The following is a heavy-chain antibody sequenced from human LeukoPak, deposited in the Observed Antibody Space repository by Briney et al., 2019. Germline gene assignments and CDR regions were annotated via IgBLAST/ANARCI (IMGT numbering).Heavy chain of an antibody. CDR2: IYYSGST. D-gene: IGHD3-3*01. CDR3: ARRLRRLESNYDFWSDYYSPDYFDY. J-gene: IGHJ4*02. V-gene: IGHV4-39*01. CDR1: GGSISSSSYY. Sequence: SETLSLTCTVSGGSISSSSYYWGWIRQPPGKGLEWIGSIYYSGSTYYNPSLKSRVTISVDTSKNQFSLKLSSVTAADTAVYYCARRLRRLESNYDFWSDYYSPDYFDYWGQGTLVTVSS.